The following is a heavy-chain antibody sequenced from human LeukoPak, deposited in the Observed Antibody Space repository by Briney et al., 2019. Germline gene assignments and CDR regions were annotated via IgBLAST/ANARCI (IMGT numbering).Heavy chain of an antibody. CDR1: GFTFSSYG. J-gene: IGHJ5*02. CDR3: ARAIPFRGWFDP. Sequence: GGSLRLSCAASGFTFSSYGMHWVRQAPGKGLEWVSVIYSGGSTDYADSVKGRFTISRDNSKNTLYLQMNSLRAEDTAVYYCARAIPFRGWFDPWGQGTLVTVSS. D-gene: IGHD3-16*01. CDR2: IYSGGST. V-gene: IGHV3-66*01.